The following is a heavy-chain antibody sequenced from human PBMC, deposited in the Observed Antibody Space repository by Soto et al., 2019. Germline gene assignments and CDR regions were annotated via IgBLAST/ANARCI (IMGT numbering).Heavy chain of an antibody. D-gene: IGHD3-10*02. J-gene: IGHJ2*01. Sequence: GKGLKCVSAISGSGGSTYYADSVKGRFTISRDNSKNRVYLQRNSLRAEDTAVYYCANSPFFFQAEDGIRDVRSVSAFLLNRSSDL. CDR2: ISGSGGST. CDR3: ANSPFFFQAEDGIRDVRSVSAFLLNRSSDL. V-gene: IGHV3-23*01.